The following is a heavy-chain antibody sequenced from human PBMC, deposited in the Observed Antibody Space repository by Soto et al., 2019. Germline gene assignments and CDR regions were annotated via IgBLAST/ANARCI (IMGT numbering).Heavy chain of an antibody. CDR3: AKDVVVGAAPGLGDYYYYYGMDV. J-gene: IGHJ6*02. V-gene: IGHV3-30*18. Sequence: LRLSCAASGFTFSSYGMHWVRQAPGKGLEWVAVISYDGSNKYYADSVKGRFTISRDNSKNTLYLQMNSLRAEDTAVYYCAKDVVVGAAPGLGDYYYYYGMDVWGQGTTVTVSS. CDR1: GFTFSSYG. D-gene: IGHD1-26*01. CDR2: ISYDGSNK.